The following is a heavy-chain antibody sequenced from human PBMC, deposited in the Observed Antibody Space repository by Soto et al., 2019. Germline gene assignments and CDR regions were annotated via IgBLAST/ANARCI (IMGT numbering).Heavy chain of an antibody. D-gene: IGHD3-10*01. V-gene: IGHV6-1*01. CDR2: THYRSKWYN. Sequence: SQTLSLTCAISGDTVSSNSAAWNWIRQSPSRGLEWLGRTHYRSKWYNDYAVSVKSRITINPDTSKNQFSLQLNSVTPEDTAVYYCGRSVRGNVVKYFDYWGQGTLVTVSS. CDR3: GRSVRGNVVKYFDY. CDR1: GDTVSSNSAA. J-gene: IGHJ4*02.